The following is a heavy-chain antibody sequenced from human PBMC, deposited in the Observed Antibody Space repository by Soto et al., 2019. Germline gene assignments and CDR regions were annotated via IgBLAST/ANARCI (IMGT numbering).Heavy chain of an antibody. CDR3: ERDHINGWKFDY. CDR2: IKQDGSQN. Sequence: VSXRVSCSSSVVTLYNYWIILSRQAPGKGLEWVANIKQDGSQNYYLDSVTGRFTTSRDNTKNSFYLQTNSMRAEAPDVYYCERDHINGWKFDYWGRGTLVTVSS. CDR1: VVTLYNYW. V-gene: IGHV3-7*01. D-gene: IGHD6-25*01. J-gene: IGHJ4*02.